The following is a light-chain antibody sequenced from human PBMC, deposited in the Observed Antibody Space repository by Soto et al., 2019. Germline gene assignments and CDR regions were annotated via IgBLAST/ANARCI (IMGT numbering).Light chain of an antibody. CDR1: NSEIGTYNY. J-gene: IGLJ2*01. V-gene: IGLV2-14*01. CDR2: EVS. CDR3: TSYTGSTTLGL. Sequence: QSVLTQPASVSGSPGQSITISCTGSNSEIGTYNYVSWYQHHPGKPPKLVIYEVSYRPSGVSNRFSGSKSGNTASLTISGLQAGDEADYYCTSYTGSTTLGLFGGGTKLTV.